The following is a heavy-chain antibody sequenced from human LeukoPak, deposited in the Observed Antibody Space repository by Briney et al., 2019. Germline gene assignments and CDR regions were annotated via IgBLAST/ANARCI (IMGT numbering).Heavy chain of an antibody. V-gene: IGHV3-23*01. CDR1: GFTFSSYA. D-gene: IGHD3-10*01. Sequence: GGSLRLSCAASGFTFSSYAMRWVRQAPGKGLEWVSAISGSGGSTYYADSVKGRFTISRDNSKHTLYLQMNSLRAEDTAVYYCANARITMVRGVIENFDYWGQGTLVTVSS. CDR3: ANARITMVRGVIENFDY. CDR2: ISGSGGST. J-gene: IGHJ4*02.